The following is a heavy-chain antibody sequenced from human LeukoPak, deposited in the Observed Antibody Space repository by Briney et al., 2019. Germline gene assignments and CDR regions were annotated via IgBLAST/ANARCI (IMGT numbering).Heavy chain of an antibody. Sequence: SVKVSCKASGGTFSSYAISWVRQAPGQGLEWMGGIIPIFGTANYAQKFQGRVTITTDESTSTAYMELSSLRSEDTAVYYCARGPSSGSYLDYRGQGTLVTVSS. J-gene: IGHJ4*02. CDR3: ARGPSSGSYLDY. CDR2: IIPIFGTA. D-gene: IGHD1-26*01. CDR1: GGTFSSYA. V-gene: IGHV1-69*05.